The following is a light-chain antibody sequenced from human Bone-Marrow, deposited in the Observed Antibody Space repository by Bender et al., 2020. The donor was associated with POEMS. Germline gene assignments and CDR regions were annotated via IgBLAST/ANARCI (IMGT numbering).Light chain of an antibody. CDR1: SSDVGDSNY. Sequence: QSALTQPASVSGSPGQSITISCTGTSSDVGDSNYVSWYQQHPGKAPKLMIFDVSDRPSGVSNRFSGSKSGNTASLTISGLQTEDEADYYCYSYTGATTLYVFGTGTTVTVL. CDR3: YSYTGATTLYV. CDR2: DVS. J-gene: IGLJ1*01. V-gene: IGLV2-14*03.